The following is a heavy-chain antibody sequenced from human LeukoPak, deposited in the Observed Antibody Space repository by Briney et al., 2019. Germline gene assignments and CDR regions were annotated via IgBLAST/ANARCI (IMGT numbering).Heavy chain of an antibody. D-gene: IGHD6-19*01. CDR3: ARDLLAVAGTVGWFDP. J-gene: IGHJ5*02. CDR2: INPNSGGT. Sequence: GASVKVSCKASGYTFTGYYMHWVRQAPGQGLEWMGWINPNSGGTNYAQKFQGRVTMTRDTSISTAYMELSRLRSDDTAVYYCARDLLAVAGTVGWFDPWGQGTLVTVSS. CDR1: GYTFTGYY. V-gene: IGHV1-2*02.